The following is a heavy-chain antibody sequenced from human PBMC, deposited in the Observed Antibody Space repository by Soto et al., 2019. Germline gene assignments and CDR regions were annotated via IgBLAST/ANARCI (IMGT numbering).Heavy chain of an antibody. CDR2: IYYSGST. J-gene: IGHJ6*02. V-gene: IGHV4-39*01. D-gene: IGHD3-22*01. CDR3: ASQRTRYYYDSSGYYYYYYGMDV. Sequence: SETLSLTCTVSGGSISSSSYYWGWIRQPPGKGLEWIGSIYYSGSTYYNPSLKSRVTISVDTSKNQFSLKLSSVTAADTAVYYCASQRTRYYYDSSGYYYYYYGMDVWGQGTTVTVSS. CDR1: GGSISSSSYY.